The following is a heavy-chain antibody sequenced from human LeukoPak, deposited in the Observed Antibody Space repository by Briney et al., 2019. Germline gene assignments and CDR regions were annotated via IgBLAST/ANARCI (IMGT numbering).Heavy chain of an antibody. CDR1: GFTFSSYA. J-gene: IGHJ4*02. CDR3: AKGDYYDSSGYYPFVR. CDR2: ISGSGGST. V-gene: IGHV3-23*01. D-gene: IGHD3-22*01. Sequence: GGSLRLSCAASGFTFSSYAMSWVRQAPGKGLEWVSAISGSGGSTYYADSVKGRFTISRDNSKNTLYLQMNSLRADDMAVYYCAKGDYYDSSGYYPFVRWGQGTLVTVSS.